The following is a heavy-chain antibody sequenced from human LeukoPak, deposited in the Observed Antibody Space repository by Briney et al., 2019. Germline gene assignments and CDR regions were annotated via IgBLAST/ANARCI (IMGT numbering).Heavy chain of an antibody. CDR1: GISISSYY. Sequence: SGTLSLTCTVSGISISSYYWNWIRLSPGRGLEWIGYISYGGTTSYSPSLKSRITMSIDTSKNQFSLKLSSVTAADAAVYYCAKSGGTTIFDFWGQGTLVTVSS. J-gene: IGHJ4*02. CDR3: AKSGGTTIFDF. V-gene: IGHV4-59*01. D-gene: IGHD3-16*01. CDR2: ISYGGTT.